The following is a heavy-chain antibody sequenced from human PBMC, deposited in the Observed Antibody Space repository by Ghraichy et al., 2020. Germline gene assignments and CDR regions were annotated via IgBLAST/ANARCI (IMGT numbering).Heavy chain of an antibody. D-gene: IGHD2-2*01. J-gene: IGHJ5*02. CDR2: FDPEDGET. V-gene: IGHV1-24*01. CDR1: GYTLTELS. CDR3: ATDSFYCSSTSCEGWFDP. Sequence: ASVKVSCKVSGYTLTELSMHWVRQAPGKGLEWMGGFDPEDGETIYAQKFQGRVTMTEDTSTDTAYMELSSLRSEDTAVYYCATDSFYCSSTSCEGWFDPWGQGTLVTVSS.